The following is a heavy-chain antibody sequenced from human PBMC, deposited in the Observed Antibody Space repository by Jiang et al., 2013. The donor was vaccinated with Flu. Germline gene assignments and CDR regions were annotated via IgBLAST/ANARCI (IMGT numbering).Heavy chain of an antibody. CDR1: GYTFTSYA. V-gene: IGHV1-3*01. J-gene: IGHJ6*02. Sequence: EVKKPGASVKVSCKASGYTFTSYAMHWVRQAPGQRLEWMGWINAGNGNTKYSQKFQGRVTITRDTSASTAYMELSSLRSEDTAVYYCARDNGGWAYYYYGMDVWGQGTTVTVSS. CDR2: INAGNGNT. D-gene: IGHD6-19*01. CDR3: ARDNGGWAYYYYGMDV.